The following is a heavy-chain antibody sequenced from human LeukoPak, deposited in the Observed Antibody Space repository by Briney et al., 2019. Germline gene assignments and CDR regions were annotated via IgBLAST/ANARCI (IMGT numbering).Heavy chain of an antibody. V-gene: IGHV3-23*01. CDR3: ARGGAYDYGVLDA. J-gene: IGHJ5*02. CDR2: ISDTGKTT. D-gene: IGHD4/OR15-4a*01. Sequence: GGSLRLSCAASGFMFSNYGMHWVRQAPGEGLQWVSTISDTGKTTFYRDSVRGRFTISRDISNNTLYLQMDGLRADDTAVYYCARGGAYDYGVLDAWGQGTLVTVSS. CDR1: GFMFSNYG.